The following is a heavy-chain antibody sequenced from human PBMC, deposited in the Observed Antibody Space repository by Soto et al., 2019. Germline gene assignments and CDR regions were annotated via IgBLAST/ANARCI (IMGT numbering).Heavy chain of an antibody. V-gene: IGHV4-34*01. D-gene: IGHD3-22*01. CDR2: INHSGST. J-gene: IGHJ4*02. CDR1: GGSFSGYY. Sequence: PSETLSLTCAVYGGSFSGYYWSWIRQPPGKGLEWIGEINHSGSTNYNPSLKSRVTISVDTSKNQFSLKLSSVTAADTAVYYCASSYYYDSSGYYFDYWGQGTLVTVSS. CDR3: ASSYYYDSSGYYFDY.